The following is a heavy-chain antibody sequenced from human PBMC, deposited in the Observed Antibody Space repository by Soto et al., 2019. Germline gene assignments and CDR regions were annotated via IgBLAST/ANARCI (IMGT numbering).Heavy chain of an antibody. CDR2: IIPIFGTA. Sequence: SVKVSCKASGGTFSSYASSWVRQAPGQGLEWMGGIIPIFGTANYAQKFQGRVTITADESTSTAYMELSSLRSEDTAVYYCARVVDYYDPYYYYGMDVWGQGTTVTVSS. J-gene: IGHJ6*02. CDR1: GGTFSSYA. CDR3: ARVVDYYDPYYYYGMDV. V-gene: IGHV1-69*13. D-gene: IGHD3-22*01.